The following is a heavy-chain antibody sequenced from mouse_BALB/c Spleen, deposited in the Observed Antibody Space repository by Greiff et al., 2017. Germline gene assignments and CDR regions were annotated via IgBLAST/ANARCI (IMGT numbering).Heavy chain of an antibody. V-gene: IGHV3-2*02. CDR2: ISYSSST. D-gene: IGHD2-1*01. CDR1: GYSITSDYA. CDR3: ARGGGNYYAMDY. J-gene: IGHJ4*01. Sequence: VQLKESGPGLVKPSQSLSLTCTVTGYSITSDYAWNWIRQFPGNKLEWMGYISYSSSTSYNPSLKSRISITRDTSKNQFFLQLNSVTTEDTATYYCARGGGNYYAMDYWGQGTSVTVSS.